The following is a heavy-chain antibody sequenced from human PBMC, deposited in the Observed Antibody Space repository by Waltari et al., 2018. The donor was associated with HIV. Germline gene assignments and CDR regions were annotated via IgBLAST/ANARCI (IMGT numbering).Heavy chain of an antibody. J-gene: IGHJ4*02. CDR3: AKDMGYCSGGSCYGGVDY. V-gene: IGHV3-9*01. Sequence: EVKLVESGGGLVQPGRSLRLSCAASGFTFDDYAMNWVRQAPGKGLEWVSGISWNSGSIGYADYVKGRFTISRDNDKNFLYLQMNSLRAEDTALYYCAKDMGYCSGGSCYGGVDYWGQGTLVTVSP. CDR1: GFTFDDYA. D-gene: IGHD2-15*01. CDR2: ISWNSGSI.